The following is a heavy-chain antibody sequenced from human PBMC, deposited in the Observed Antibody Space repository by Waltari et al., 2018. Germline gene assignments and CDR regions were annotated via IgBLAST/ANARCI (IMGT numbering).Heavy chain of an antibody. CDR3: ARVRAGYGSYYGY. J-gene: IGHJ4*02. CDR1: GYTFTGYY. D-gene: IGHD1-26*01. Sequence: QVQLVQSGAEVKKPGASVKVSCKASGYTFTGYYMHWVRQAPGQGLEWMGRINPNSGGTKYAQKFQGRVTMTRDTSISTAYMELSRLRSDDTAVYYCARVRAGYGSYYGYWGQGTLVTVSS. V-gene: IGHV1-2*06. CDR2: INPNSGGT.